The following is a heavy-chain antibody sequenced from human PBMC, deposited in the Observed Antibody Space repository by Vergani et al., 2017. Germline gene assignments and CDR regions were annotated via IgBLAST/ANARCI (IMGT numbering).Heavy chain of an antibody. CDR2: IYYSGST. J-gene: IGHJ4*02. V-gene: IGHV4-31*03. Sequence: QVQLQESGPGLVKPSQTLSLTCTVSGGSISSGGYYWSWIRQHPGKGLEWIGYIYYSGSTNYNPSLKSRVTISVDTSKNQFSLKLSSVTAADPAGYYCARGGYGGYVPREYYFDYWGQGTLVTVSS. CDR1: GGSISSGGYY. D-gene: IGHD5-12*01. CDR3: ARGGYGGYVPREYYFDY.